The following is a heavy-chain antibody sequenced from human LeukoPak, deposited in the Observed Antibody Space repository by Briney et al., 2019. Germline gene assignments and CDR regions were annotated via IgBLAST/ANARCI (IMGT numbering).Heavy chain of an antibody. CDR1: GGTFSSYA. CDR2: IIPIFGTA. V-gene: IGHV1-69*13. CDR3: VRGQREATTRRYYYYYMDV. Sequence: ASVKVSCKASGGTFSSYAISWVRQAPGQGLEWMGGIIPIFGTANYAQKFQGRVTITADESTSTAYMELSSLRSEDTAVYYCVRGQREATTRRYYYYYMDVWGKGTTVTVSS. J-gene: IGHJ6*03. D-gene: IGHD1-26*01.